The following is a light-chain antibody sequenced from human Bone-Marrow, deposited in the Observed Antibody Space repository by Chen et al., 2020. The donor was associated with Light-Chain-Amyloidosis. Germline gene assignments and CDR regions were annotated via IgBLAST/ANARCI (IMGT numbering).Light chain of an antibody. CDR1: DLPTKY. CDR2: RDT. J-gene: IGLJ2*01. Sequence: SHELTQPPSVSVSPGQTARITCSGDDLPTKYAYWYQQKPGQAPVLVIHRDTERPSGISERFSGSSSGTTATFTISGVQAEDEADYHCQAADSSGTYEVIFGGGTKLTVL. CDR3: QAADSSGTYEVI. V-gene: IGLV3-25*03.